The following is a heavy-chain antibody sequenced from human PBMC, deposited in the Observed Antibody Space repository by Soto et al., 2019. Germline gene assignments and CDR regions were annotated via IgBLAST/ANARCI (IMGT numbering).Heavy chain of an antibody. CDR3: ARHLPYCGGDCYSLDY. CDR2: IYYSAST. CDR1: GGSISSYY. J-gene: IGHJ4*02. V-gene: IGHV4-59*08. D-gene: IGHD2-21*02. Sequence: SETLSLTCTVSGGSISSYYWSWIRQPPGKGLEWIGYIYYSASTNYSPSLKSRVTISVDTSKNQFSLNPSSVTAADTAVYYCARHLPYCGGDCYSLDYWGQGTLVTVS.